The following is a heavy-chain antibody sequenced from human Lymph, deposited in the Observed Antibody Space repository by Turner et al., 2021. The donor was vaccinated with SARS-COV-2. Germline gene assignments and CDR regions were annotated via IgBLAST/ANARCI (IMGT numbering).Heavy chain of an antibody. CDR2: ISYDGSNK. V-gene: IGHV3-30*04. Sequence: QVQLVESGVGVVQPGRSLRLYCAASGFTFSTYAIHWVRQAAGKVLEWVAVISYDGSNKYYADSVKGRFTISRDNSKNTLYLQMNSLRAEDTAVYYCARYGSGGYFYYGLDVWGQGTTVTVSS. D-gene: IGHD3-10*01. CDR3: ARYGSGGYFYYGLDV. CDR1: GFTFSTYA. J-gene: IGHJ6*02.